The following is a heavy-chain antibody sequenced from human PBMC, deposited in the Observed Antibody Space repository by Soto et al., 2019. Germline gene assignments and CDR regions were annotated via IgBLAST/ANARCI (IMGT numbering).Heavy chain of an antibody. CDR1: GFTLNKHA. V-gene: IGHV3-30*04. CDR2: ISHDGAHK. CDR3: GRGVARLYTGIDA. D-gene: IGHD3-16*02. Sequence: QVHLVESGGGVVQPGRSLRLSCAASGFTLNKHALHWVRQAPGKGLAWVAVISHDGAHKYYGDSVKGRFTISRDNTNNTLFLQMDDLRPEDTAVYYWGRGVARLYTGIDAWGQGTLVTVSS. J-gene: IGHJ5*02.